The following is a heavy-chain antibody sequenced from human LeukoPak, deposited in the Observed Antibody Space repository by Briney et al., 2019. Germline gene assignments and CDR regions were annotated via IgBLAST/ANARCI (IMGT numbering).Heavy chain of an antibody. CDR1: GFTFSSYS. D-gene: IGHD2-2*01. Sequence: PGGSLRLSCAASGFTFSSYSMNWVRQAPGKGLEWVSSISSSSSYIYYADSVKGRFTISRDNAKNSLYLQMNSLRAEDTAVYYCARDLLPGSVVVVPAALGWFDPWGQGTLVTVSS. V-gene: IGHV3-21*01. CDR2: ISSSSSYI. CDR3: ARDLLPGSVVVVPAALGWFDP. J-gene: IGHJ5*02.